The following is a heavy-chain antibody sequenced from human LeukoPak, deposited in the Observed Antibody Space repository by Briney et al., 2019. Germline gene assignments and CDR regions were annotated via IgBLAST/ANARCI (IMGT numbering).Heavy chain of an antibody. CDR1: GLDFGKYG. Sequence: RGSPRVTRSGSGLDFGKYGMTWVRQAPWKGAEWVAAINGDGGFTRYTDSVTGRFTISRDNSKNTLFLQMNSLRVEDTAVYYCAKDPNGDYVGAFDFWGPGTLVTVSS. J-gene: IGHJ3*01. V-gene: IGHV3-23*01. CDR3: AKDPNGDYVGAFDF. CDR2: INGDGGFT. D-gene: IGHD4-17*01.